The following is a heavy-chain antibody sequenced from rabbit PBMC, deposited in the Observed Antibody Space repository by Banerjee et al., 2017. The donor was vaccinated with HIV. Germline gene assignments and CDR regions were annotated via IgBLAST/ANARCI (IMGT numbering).Heavy chain of an antibody. D-gene: IGHD4-1*01. CDR2: ISTGDGIT. CDR3: ARDLAGVTGWNFNL. Sequence: QEQLVESGGGLVQPGGSLTLSCTASGFDISSYQMCWVRQAPGKGLEWIGCISTGDGITYYASWVNGRFTISRDNAQNTLYLRLNSLTAADTATYFCARDLAGVTGWNFNLWGPGTLVTVS. CDR1: GFDISSYQ. J-gene: IGHJ4*01. V-gene: IGHV1S47*01.